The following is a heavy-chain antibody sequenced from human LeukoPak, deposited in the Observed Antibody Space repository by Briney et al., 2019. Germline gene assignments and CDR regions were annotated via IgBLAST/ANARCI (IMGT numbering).Heavy chain of an antibody. CDR3: AKQAGWGAYFSFLPFDF. CDR1: GFTFSYYG. V-gene: IGHV3-23*01. D-gene: IGHD3-3*01. Sequence: GGSLRLSCAASGFTFSYYGLSWVRQAPGKGLEWVSGFGHNGDITYSDSVKSRFTISRDNSKNTLFLQLSSLRADDTAVYFCAKQAGWGAYFSFLPFDFWGRGTLVTVSS. J-gene: IGHJ4*02. CDR2: FGHNGDIT.